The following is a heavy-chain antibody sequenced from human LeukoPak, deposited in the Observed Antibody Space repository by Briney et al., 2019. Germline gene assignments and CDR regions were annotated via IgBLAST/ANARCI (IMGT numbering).Heavy chain of an antibody. Sequence: GGSLRLSCVASGFPFSSYWMTWVRQAPGRGLEWVANIKQDGSKKPYVDSVKGRFTISRDNAKNSLYLQMNSLRAEDTAIYYCTRVGYIDEGIDYWGQGTLVTVSS. J-gene: IGHJ4*02. CDR2: IKQDGSKK. D-gene: IGHD5-24*01. CDR3: TRVGYIDEGIDY. V-gene: IGHV3-7*04. CDR1: GFPFSSYW.